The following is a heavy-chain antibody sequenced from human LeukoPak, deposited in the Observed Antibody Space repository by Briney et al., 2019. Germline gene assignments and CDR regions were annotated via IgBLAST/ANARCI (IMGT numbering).Heavy chain of an antibody. CDR1: GDSISSGSYY. Sequence: SETLSLTCTVSGDSISSGSYYWRWIRQPAGKGLEWIGRIYTSGSTNYNPSLKSRVTISVGTSKTQFSLTLSSVTAADTAVYYCARRSSSGWYFDYWGQGTLVTVSS. J-gene: IGHJ4*02. V-gene: IGHV4-61*02. CDR3: ARRSSSGWYFDY. CDR2: IYTSGST. D-gene: IGHD6-19*01.